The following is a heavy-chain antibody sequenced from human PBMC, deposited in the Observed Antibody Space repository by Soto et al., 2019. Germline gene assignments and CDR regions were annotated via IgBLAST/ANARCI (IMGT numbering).Heavy chain of an antibody. V-gene: IGHV4-34*01. CDR3: ARARPSDGWLDP. Sequence: SETLSLTCAVYGGSFSGYYWSWIRQPPGKGLEWIGEINHSGSTNYNPSLKSRVTISVDTSKNQFSLKLSSVTAADTAVYYCARARPSDGWLDPRGQGTLVTVSS. CDR2: INHSGST. CDR1: GGSFSGYY. J-gene: IGHJ5*02.